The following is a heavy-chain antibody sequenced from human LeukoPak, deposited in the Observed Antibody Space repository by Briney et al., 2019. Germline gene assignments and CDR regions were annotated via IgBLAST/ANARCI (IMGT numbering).Heavy chain of an antibody. CDR2: IYTSGST. CDR1: GGSISSYY. Sequence: PSHTLSLTCTVSGGSISSYYWSWIRQPAGKGLEWIGRIYTSGSTNYNPSLKSRVTMSLDTSKNQFSLKLSSVTAADTAVYYCARDFCGGDCYSFWFDPWGQGTLVTVSS. D-gene: IGHD2-21*02. CDR3: ARDFCGGDCYSFWFDP. V-gene: IGHV4-4*07. J-gene: IGHJ5*02.